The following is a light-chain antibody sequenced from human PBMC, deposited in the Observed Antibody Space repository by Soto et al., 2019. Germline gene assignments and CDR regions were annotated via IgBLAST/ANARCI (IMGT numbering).Light chain of an antibody. J-gene: IGLJ1*01. CDR3: SSYTTSNTRQIV. Sequence: QSVLTQLASVYGAPGQSINISCTGTSSDVGGYNHVSWYQHHPGKAPKLIIYDVSNRPSGVSNPFSGSKSGNTASLTISGLQPEDEADYYCSSYTTSNTRQIVFGTGTKVTVL. V-gene: IGLV2-14*03. CDR2: DVS. CDR1: SSDVGGYNH.